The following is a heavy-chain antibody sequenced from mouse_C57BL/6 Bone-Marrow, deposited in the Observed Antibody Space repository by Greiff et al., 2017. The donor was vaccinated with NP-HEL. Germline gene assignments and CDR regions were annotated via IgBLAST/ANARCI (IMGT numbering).Heavy chain of an antibody. CDR2: FYPGSGSI. D-gene: IGHD2-3*01. V-gene: IGHV1-62-2*01. CDR3: ARHESYDGYYRWFAY. Sequence: VKLMESGAELVKPGASVKLSCKASGYTFTEYTIHWVKQRSGQGLEWIGWFYPGSGSIKYNEKFKDKATLTADKSSSTVYMELSRLTSEDSAVYFCARHESYDGYYRWFAYWGQGTLVTVSA. CDR1: GYTFTEYT. J-gene: IGHJ3*01.